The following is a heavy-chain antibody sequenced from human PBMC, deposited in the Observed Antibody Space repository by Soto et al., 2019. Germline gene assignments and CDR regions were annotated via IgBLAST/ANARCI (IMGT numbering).Heavy chain of an antibody. J-gene: IGHJ4*02. D-gene: IGHD7-27*01. CDR3: ARGPSGDKVDS. Sequence: QVXLXESXPXLXKXSQTLSLTCTVSGGSISTVXYWWSWIRQSXDMGLEWIGHIYDGGRTYNNPSLESRVTMSVDTSKSQLSLTLSSVSAADTAVYYCARGPSGDKVDSWGQGTLVTVSS. V-gene: IGHV4-30-4*01. CDR1: GGSISTVXYW. CDR2: IYDGGRT.